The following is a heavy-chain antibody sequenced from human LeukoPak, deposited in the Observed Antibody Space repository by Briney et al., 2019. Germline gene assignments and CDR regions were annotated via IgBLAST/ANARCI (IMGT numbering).Heavy chain of an antibody. CDR3: ARDSAPAAD. Sequence: GGSLRLSCAASGFTFSSYWMHWVRQALGKGLVWVSRLNSDGSNTSYADSVKGRFTISRDNAKNTLYLQMNSLRAEDTAVYYCARDSAPAADWGQGTLVTVSS. V-gene: IGHV3-74*01. J-gene: IGHJ4*02. CDR1: GFTFSSYW. D-gene: IGHD2-2*01. CDR2: LNSDGSNT.